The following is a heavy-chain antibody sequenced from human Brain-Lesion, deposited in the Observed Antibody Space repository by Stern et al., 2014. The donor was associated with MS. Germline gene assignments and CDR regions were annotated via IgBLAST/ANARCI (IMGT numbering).Heavy chain of an antibody. CDR1: GGSISSSNW. V-gene: IGHV4-4*02. CDR2: SDHSGST. J-gene: IGHJ4*02. CDR3: ARFPASRPHVFDS. Sequence: VQLEESGPGLVKPSGTLSLTCAVSGGSISSSNWWSWVRQSPGKGLEWIGESDHSGSTIYNPSLKSRVTVSVDKSKNRLPLNLRFVTAADTAVYFCARFPASRPHVFDSWGQGTLVTVSS. D-gene: IGHD6-13*01.